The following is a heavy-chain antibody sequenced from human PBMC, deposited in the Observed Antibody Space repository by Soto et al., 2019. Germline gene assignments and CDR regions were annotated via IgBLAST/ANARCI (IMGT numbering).Heavy chain of an antibody. CDR2: IIPIFGTA. D-gene: IGHD3-3*01. J-gene: IGHJ6*02. CDR3: ARAQGRFWSGKHYGMDV. Sequence: QVPLVQSGAEMKKPGSSVKVSCKASGGTFSSYSISWVRQAPGQGLEWMGGIIPIFGTAHYAQKFLGRVTISADESTSTAYMELSTLRSEDTAVYCCARAQGRFWSGKHYGMDVWGQGATVTVSS. CDR1: GGTFSSYS. V-gene: IGHV1-69*01.